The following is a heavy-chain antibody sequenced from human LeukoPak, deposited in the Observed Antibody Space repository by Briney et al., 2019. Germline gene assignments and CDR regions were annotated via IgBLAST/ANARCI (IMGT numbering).Heavy chain of an antibody. CDR1: GGSFSGYY. D-gene: IGHD3-3*01. CDR2: INHSGST. Sequence: SETLSLTCAVYGGSFSGYYWSWIRQPPGKGLEWIGEINHSGSTNYNPPLKSRVTISVDTSKNQFSLKLSSVTAADPAVYYCARANRFLEWLPSDYYYYYGMDVWGQGTTVTVSS. J-gene: IGHJ6*02. CDR3: ARANRFLEWLPSDYYYYYGMDV. V-gene: IGHV4-34*01.